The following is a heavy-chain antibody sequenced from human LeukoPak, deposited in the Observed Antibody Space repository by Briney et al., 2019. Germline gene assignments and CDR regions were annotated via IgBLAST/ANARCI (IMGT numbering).Heavy chain of an antibody. Sequence: PGGSLILSCAASGFTFSDYYMSWIRQAPGEGLEWVSYISSSSSYTNYADSVKGRFTISRDNAKNSLYLQMNSLRAEDTAVYYCARPLGTGAFGELSWGQGTLVTVSS. CDR2: ISSSSSYT. CDR3: ARPLGTGAFGELS. D-gene: IGHD3-10*01. J-gene: IGHJ5*02. V-gene: IGHV3-11*06. CDR1: GFTFSDYY.